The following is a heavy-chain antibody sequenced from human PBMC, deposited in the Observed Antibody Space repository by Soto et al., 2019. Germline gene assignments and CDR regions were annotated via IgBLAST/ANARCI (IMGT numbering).Heavy chain of an antibody. J-gene: IGHJ6*03. Sequence: SGPTLVNPTQTLTLTCTFSGFSLNSNGMCVNWIRQPPGKALEWLALIDWDDDKYYSTSLKTRLTISRDTSKNQVVLTITNMDPVDTATYYRARTSALPLGYPHDINVWGKRNTVAVSS. CDR3: ARTSALPLGYPHDINV. V-gene: IGHV2-70*13. CDR2: IDWDDDK. D-gene: IGHD3-9*01. CDR1: GFSLNSNGMC.